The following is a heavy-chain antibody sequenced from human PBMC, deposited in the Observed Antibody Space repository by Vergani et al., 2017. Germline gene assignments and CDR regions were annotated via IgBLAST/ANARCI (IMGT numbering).Heavy chain of an antibody. J-gene: IGHJ4*02. CDR2: IYYSGST. CDR3: ANSGYSSGAFDY. V-gene: IGHV4-59*01. Sequence: QVQLQESGPGLVKPSETLSLTCTVSGGSISSYYWSWIRQPPGKGLEWIGYIYYSGSTNYNPSLTSRVTISVDTSKNQFSLKLSSVTAADTAVYYCANSGYSSGAFDYWGQGTLVTVSS. D-gene: IGHD3-22*01. CDR1: GGSISSYY.